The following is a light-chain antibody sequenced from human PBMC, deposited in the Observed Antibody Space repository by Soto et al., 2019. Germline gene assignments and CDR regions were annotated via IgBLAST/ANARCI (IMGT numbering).Light chain of an antibody. Sequence: DIHMTQSPSTLSGSVGDRVTITCRASQTISSWLAWYQQKPGKAPKLLIYKASTLKSGVPSRFSGSASGTEFTLTISSLQPDDFATYYCQHYNSYSESFGQGTKVELK. J-gene: IGKJ1*01. CDR3: QHYNSYSES. V-gene: IGKV1-5*03. CDR1: QTISSW. CDR2: KAS.